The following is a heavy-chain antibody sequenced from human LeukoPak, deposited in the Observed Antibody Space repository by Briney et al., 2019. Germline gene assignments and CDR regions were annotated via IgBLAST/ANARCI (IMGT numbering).Heavy chain of an antibody. CDR2: ISGYNGNT. D-gene: IGHD3-16*01. CDR3: ARTSHESVLYWSDP. V-gene: IGHV1-18*01. Sequence: ASVRVSSEASGYTFTTYGIGWVRQAPGQGLEWMGWISGYNGNTNYAQKFQGRVTMTTDTSTSTAYMELRSLRSDDTAVYYCARTSHESVLYWSDPWGQGTLVNVSS. J-gene: IGHJ5*02. CDR1: GYTFTTYG.